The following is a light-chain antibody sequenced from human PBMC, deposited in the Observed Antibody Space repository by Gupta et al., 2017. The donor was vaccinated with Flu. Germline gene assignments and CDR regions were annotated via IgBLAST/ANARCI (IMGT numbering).Light chain of an antibody. V-gene: IGKV1-39*01. Sequence: PSSLSASVGDRVTITCRASQSISDYLNWYQQKPVKAPKLLIYAASSLQGGVPSRFSGGGSGTDFTLTIISLQSEDFATYYCQQTYSTPSTFGQWTKLEIK. CDR1: QSISDY. CDR2: AAS. CDR3: QQTYSTPST. J-gene: IGKJ2*01.